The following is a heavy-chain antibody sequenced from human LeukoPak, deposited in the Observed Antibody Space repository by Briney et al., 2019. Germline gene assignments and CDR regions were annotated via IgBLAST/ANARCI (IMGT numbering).Heavy chain of an antibody. D-gene: IGHD6-13*01. V-gene: IGHV3-11*06. J-gene: IGHJ4*02. CDR2: ITSSSS. Sequence: PGGSLRLSCAASGFTFSDYYMSWIRQAPGKGLEWVSYITSSSSYYADSVKGRFTISRDNAKNSLYLQMNSLRAEDTAMYYCAKSRGYSSSWYGVDYWGQGTLVTVSS. CDR3: AKSRGYSSSWYGVDY. CDR1: GFTFSDYY.